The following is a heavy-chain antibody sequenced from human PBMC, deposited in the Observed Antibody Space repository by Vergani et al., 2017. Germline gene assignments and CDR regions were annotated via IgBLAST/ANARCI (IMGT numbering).Heavy chain of an antibody. CDR2: INPSGGHT. J-gene: IGHJ4*02. D-gene: IGHD3-9*01. CDR1: GYTFSNYY. CDR3: ARGDYGILTCYRY. Sequence: QVQVVQSGAEVKKSGASVKVSCKTSGYTFSNYYMHWVRQAPGQGLEWMGIINPSGGHTNYAQKFQGRVTITRETSTSTVYMELSSLRSEDTAIYYCARGDYGILTCYRYWVQGALVTVSA. V-gene: IGHV1-46*03.